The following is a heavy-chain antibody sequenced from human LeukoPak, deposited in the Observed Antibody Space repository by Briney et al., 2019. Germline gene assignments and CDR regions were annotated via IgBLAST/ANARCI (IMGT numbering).Heavy chain of an antibody. CDR2: ISAYNGNT. CDR3: ARDGAPYDSSGYYLFDY. CDR1: GYTFTSYG. J-gene: IGHJ4*02. V-gene: IGHV1-18*01. Sequence: ASVKVSCKASGYTFTSYGISCVRQAPGQGLEWMGWISAYNGNTNYAQKLQGRVTMTTDTSTSTAYMELRSLRSDDTAVYYCARDGAPYDSSGYYLFDYWGQGTLVTVSS. D-gene: IGHD3-22*01.